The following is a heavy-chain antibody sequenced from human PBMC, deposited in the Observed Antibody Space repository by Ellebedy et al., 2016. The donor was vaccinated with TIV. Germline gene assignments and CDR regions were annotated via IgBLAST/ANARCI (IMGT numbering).Heavy chain of an antibody. J-gene: IGHJ4*02. V-gene: IGHV3-74*01. Sequence: PGGSLRLSCATSGFTFTYTWMHWLRQAPGKGLEWVSRISRDGDIRGYAEFAKGRFTVSRDNTKNTLYLQMSGLRADDSAVYYCATDEGGSYDSWGQGTRVSVSS. CDR1: GFTFTYTW. CDR3: ATDEGGSYDS. D-gene: IGHD1-26*01. CDR2: ISRDGDIR.